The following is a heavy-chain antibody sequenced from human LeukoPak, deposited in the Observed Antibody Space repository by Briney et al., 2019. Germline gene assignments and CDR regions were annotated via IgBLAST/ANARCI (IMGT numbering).Heavy chain of an antibody. Sequence: AYNGNTNYAQKLQGRVTMTTDTSTSTAYMELRSLRSDDTAVYYCARASESYDSSGPNWFDPWGQGTLVTVSS. D-gene: IGHD3-22*01. CDR3: ARASESYDSSGPNWFDP. CDR2: AYNGNT. V-gene: IGHV1-18*01. J-gene: IGHJ5*02.